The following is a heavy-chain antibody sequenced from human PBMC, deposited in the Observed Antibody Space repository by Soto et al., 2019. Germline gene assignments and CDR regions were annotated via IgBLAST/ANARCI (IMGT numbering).Heavy chain of an antibody. V-gene: IGHV3-23*01. CDR3: AKDPLGIGSRWYYFDY. CDR2: ISGSGGST. J-gene: IGHJ4*02. D-gene: IGHD6-13*01. CDR1: GFTFSSYA. Sequence: EVQLLESGGGLVQPGGSLRLSCAASGFTFSSYAMSWVRQAPGKGLEWVSAISGSGGSTYYADSVKGRFTISRDNSQNTLYLQMNSLRAEDTAVYYCAKDPLGIGSRWYYFDYWGQGTLVTVSS.